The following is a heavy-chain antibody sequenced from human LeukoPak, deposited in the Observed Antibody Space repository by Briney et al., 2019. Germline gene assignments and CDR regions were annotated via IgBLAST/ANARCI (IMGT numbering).Heavy chain of an antibody. D-gene: IGHD3-16*01. V-gene: IGHV4-31*02. CDR2: IYYSGTT. Sequence: GYIYYSGTTYYNPSLKSRVIISIDTSKNQFSLNLTSVTAADTAVYFCARDPSGGGNWFDPWGQGTLVTVSS. CDR3: ARDPSGGGNWFDP. J-gene: IGHJ5*02.